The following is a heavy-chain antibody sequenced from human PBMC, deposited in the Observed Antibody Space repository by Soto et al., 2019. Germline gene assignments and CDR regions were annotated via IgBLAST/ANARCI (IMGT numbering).Heavy chain of an antibody. Sequence: GGSLRLSCVVSGFTFSYYAMTWVRQAPGKGLEWVSSMSSNTYYTDSVKGRFTISRDNSKNTLYLQMSSLRAQDTAMYYCAKGSSWSEFEYWGQGTLVTVSS. J-gene: IGHJ4*02. CDR1: GFTFSYYA. V-gene: IGHV3-23*01. CDR2: MSSNT. D-gene: IGHD6-19*01. CDR3: AKGSSWSEFEY.